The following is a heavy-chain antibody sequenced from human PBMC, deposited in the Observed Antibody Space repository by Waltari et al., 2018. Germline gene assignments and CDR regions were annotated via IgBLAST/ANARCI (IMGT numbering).Heavy chain of an antibody. J-gene: IGHJ6*02. D-gene: IGHD2-15*01. CDR1: GGSISSSSYY. V-gene: IGHV4-39*07. CDR3: ARERMRYCSGGSCYYLNYYYGMDV. CDR2: IYYSGST. Sequence: QLQLQESGPGLVKPSETLSLTCTVSGGSISSSSYYWGWIRQPPGKGREWMGSIYYSGSTYYNPSLKSRVTISVDTSKNQFSLKLSSVTAADTAVYYCARERMRYCSGGSCYYLNYYYGMDVWGQGTTVTVSS.